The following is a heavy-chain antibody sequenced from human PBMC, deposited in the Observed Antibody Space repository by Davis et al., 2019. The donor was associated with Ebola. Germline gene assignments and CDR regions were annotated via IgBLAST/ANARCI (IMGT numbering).Heavy chain of an antibody. CDR1: GGTFSSYA. J-gene: IGHJ4*02. V-gene: IGHV1-69*05. Sequence: SVKVSCKASGGTFSSYAISWVRQAPGQGLEWMGGIIPIFGTANYAQKLQGRVTMTTDTSTSTAYMELRSLRSDDTAVYYCARDDAGERITMIVVVNPYYFDYWGQGTLVTVSS. CDR3: ARDDAGERITMIVVVNPYYFDY. CDR2: IIPIFGTA. D-gene: IGHD3-22*01.